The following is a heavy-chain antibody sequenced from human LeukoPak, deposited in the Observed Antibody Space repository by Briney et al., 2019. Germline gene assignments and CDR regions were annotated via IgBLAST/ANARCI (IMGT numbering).Heavy chain of an antibody. CDR1: GGSISSYY. CDR3: ARADDSSGYSVY. D-gene: IGHD3-22*01. J-gene: IGHJ4*02. Sequence: SETLSLTCTVSGGSISSYYWSWIRQPPGKGLEWIGYIYYSGSTNYNPSLKSRVTISVDTSKNQFSLKLSSVTAADTAVYYCARADDSSGYSVYWGQGTLVTVSS. V-gene: IGHV4-59*01. CDR2: IYYSGST.